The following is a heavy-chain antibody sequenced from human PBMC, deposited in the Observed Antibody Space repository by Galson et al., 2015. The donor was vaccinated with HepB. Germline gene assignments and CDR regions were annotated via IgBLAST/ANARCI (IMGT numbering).Heavy chain of an antibody. CDR3: ARTFYFDY. CDR2: VSSDENNI. J-gene: IGHJ4*02. CDR1: GFTFGAFA. Sequence: SLRLSCAASGFTFGAFAMHWVRQTPGKGLEWVALVSSDENNIYYADSVRGRFTISRDNSRDTLYLQMNSLRAEDTAVYYCARTFYFDYWGQGTLVTVSS. V-gene: IGHV3-30*04.